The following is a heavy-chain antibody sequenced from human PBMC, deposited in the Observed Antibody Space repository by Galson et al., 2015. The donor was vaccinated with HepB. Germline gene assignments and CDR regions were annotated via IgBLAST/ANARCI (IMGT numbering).Heavy chain of an antibody. J-gene: IGHJ4*02. V-gene: IGHV3-21*01. CDR1: GFTFSSYC. CDR2: IRSSSSYI. CDR3: ARPVDSRVHPFNY. Sequence: SLRLSCAASGFTFSSYCMSWVRQAPGKGLEWVSSIRSSSSYIFYADSVMGRFTMSRDNAENALYLQMNSLRAEDTAVYYCARPVDSRVHPFNYWGQGTIVTFSS. D-gene: IGHD5-12*01.